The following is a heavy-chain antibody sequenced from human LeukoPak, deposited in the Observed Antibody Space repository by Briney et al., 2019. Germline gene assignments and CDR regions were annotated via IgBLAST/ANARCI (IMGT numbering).Heavy chain of an antibody. V-gene: IGHV3-30*02. D-gene: IGHD6-13*01. Sequence: GGSLRLSCTASGFTFSNYGMHWVRQAPGKGLEWVAFIRYDGSNKYYADSVKGRFTISRDNSKNTMYLQMNSLRAEDTAVYYCARALYSSSWYFRYWGQGTLVTVSS. J-gene: IGHJ4*02. CDR2: IRYDGSNK. CDR1: GFTFSNYG. CDR3: ARALYSSSWYFRY.